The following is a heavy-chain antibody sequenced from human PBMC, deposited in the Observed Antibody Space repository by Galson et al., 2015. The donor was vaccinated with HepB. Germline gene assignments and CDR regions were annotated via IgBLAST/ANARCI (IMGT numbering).Heavy chain of an antibody. CDR1: GFTFSSYA. Sequence: SLRLSCAASGFTFSSYAMSWVRQAPGKGLEWVSAISGSGGSTYYADSVKGRFTISRDNSKNTLYLQMNSLRAEDTAVYYCARGHDGFWSGIPRFDYWGQGTLVTVSS. D-gene: IGHD3-3*01. V-gene: IGHV3-23*01. CDR2: ISGSGGST. J-gene: IGHJ4*02. CDR3: ARGHDGFWSGIPRFDY.